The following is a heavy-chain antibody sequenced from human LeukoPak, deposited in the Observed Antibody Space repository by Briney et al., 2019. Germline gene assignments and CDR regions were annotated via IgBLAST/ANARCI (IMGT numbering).Heavy chain of an antibody. V-gene: IGHV3-49*04. J-gene: IGHJ4*02. D-gene: IGHD3-10*01. CDR2: IRSKAYGGTT. Sequence: GRSLRLSCTASGFTFGDSAMCWVRQAPGKGLEWVGFIRSKAYGGTTEYAASVKARFTITRDDTKSIAYLQMNSLKTEDTAVYYCTRDPGSGYYLDYWGQGTLVTVSS. CDR1: GFTFGDSA. CDR3: TRDPGSGYYLDY.